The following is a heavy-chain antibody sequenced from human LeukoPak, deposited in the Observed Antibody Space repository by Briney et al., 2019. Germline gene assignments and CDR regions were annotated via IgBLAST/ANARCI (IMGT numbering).Heavy chain of an antibody. CDR1: GFTFNIHS. D-gene: IGHD1-1*01. CDR3: ARRGTGPFDY. Sequence: GGSLRLSCVASGFTFNIHSMNWVRQAPGKGLEWVSYISSTLTSSTIPTMYYTDSVKGRFTIYRDNAKNSLFLQMNSLRAEDTAMYYCARRGTGPFDYLGQGTLVTVSS. J-gene: IGHJ4*02. V-gene: IGHV3-48*01. CDR2: ISSTLTSSTI.